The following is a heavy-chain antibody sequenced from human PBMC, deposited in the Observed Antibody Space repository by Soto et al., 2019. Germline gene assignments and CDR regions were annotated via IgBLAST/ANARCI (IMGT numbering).Heavy chain of an antibody. D-gene: IGHD3-10*01. CDR1: GGSISSSNW. J-gene: IGHJ4*02. Sequence: PSETLSLTCAVSGGSISSSNWWSWVRQPPGKGLEWIGEIYHSGSTNYNPSLKSRVTISVDKSKNQFSLKLSSVTAADTAVYYCARAELDGSGSYYYGGFDYWGQGTLVIVSS. CDR3: ARAELDGSGSYYYGGFDY. V-gene: IGHV4-4*02. CDR2: IYHSGST.